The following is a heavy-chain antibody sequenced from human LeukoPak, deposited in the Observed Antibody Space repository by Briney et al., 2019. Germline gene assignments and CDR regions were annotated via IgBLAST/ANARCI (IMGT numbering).Heavy chain of an antibody. CDR3: ARSGSYYRTFDY. CDR1: GFTVSRNY. J-gene: IGHJ4*02. D-gene: IGHD1-26*01. V-gene: IGHV3-48*02. Sequence: PGGSLRLSSAASGFTVSRNYMSWVRQAPGKGLEWVAYIGSTSSTIYYAGSVKGRFTISRDNAKNSLYLQMNSLRDKDTAVYFCARSGSYYRTFDYWGQGSLVTVSS. CDR2: IGSTSSTI.